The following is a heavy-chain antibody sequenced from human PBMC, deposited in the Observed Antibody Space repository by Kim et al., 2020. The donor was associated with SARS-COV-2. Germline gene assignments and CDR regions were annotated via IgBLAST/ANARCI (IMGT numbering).Heavy chain of an antibody. V-gene: IGHV3-23*01. D-gene: IGHD3-22*01. CDR3: AKDKAYYYDSSGYLV. Sequence: PGKGGFTITRDNSKNTLYLQMNSLRAEDKAVYYCAKDKAYYYDSSGYLVWGQGTLVTVSS. J-gene: IGHJ4*02.